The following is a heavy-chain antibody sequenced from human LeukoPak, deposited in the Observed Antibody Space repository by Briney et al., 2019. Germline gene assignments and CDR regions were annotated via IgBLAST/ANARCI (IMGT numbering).Heavy chain of an antibody. CDR3: ARDPDSSGYYSNWFDP. V-gene: IGHV1-46*01. CDR1: GYTFTSYY. Sequence: ASVKVSCKASGYTFTSYYMHWVQQAPGQGLEWMGIINPSGGSTSYAQKFQGRVTMTRDTSTSTVYMELSSLRSGDTAVYYCARDPDSSGYYSNWFDPWGQGTLVTVSS. CDR2: INPSGGST. J-gene: IGHJ5*02. D-gene: IGHD3-22*01.